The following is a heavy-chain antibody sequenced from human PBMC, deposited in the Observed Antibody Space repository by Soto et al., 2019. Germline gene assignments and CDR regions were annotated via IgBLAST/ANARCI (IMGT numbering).Heavy chain of an antibody. CDR3: AKNCGGDCYTNFDF. V-gene: IGHV3-23*01. Sequence: EVQLLKSGGGLVQPGGSLRLSCAASGFTFSSSAMSWVRQAPGMGLEWVSGVGGSGGTTYSADSVKGRFIISRDNSKNTLYLQMNSLSAEDTAVYYCAKNCGGDCYTNFDFWGQGTLVTVSS. J-gene: IGHJ4*02. CDR1: GFTFSSSA. CDR2: VGGSGGTT. D-gene: IGHD2-21*02.